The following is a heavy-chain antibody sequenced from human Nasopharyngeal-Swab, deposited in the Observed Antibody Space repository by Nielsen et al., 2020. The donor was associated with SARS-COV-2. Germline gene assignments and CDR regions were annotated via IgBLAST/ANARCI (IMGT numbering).Heavy chain of an antibody. CDR3: ARGRWGGSYCDY. Sequence: SETLSLTCTVSGGSISSGDYYWSWIRQPPGKGLEWIGYIYYSGSTNYNPSLKSRVTISVDTSKNQFSLKLSSVTAADTAVYYCARGRWGGSYCDYWGQGTLVTVSS. D-gene: IGHD1-26*01. CDR1: GGSISSGDYY. J-gene: IGHJ4*02. V-gene: IGHV4-30-4*01. CDR2: IYYSGST.